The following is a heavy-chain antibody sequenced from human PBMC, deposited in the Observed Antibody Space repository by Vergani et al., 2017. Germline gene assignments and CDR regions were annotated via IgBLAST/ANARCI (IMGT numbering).Heavy chain of an antibody. V-gene: IGHV1-8*03. J-gene: IGHJ6*02. Sequence: QVQLVQSGAEVKKPGASVKVSCKASGYTFTSYDINWVRQATGQGLEWMGWMNPNSGNTGYAQKFQGRVTSTRNTSISTSYMELRSLRSEDTAGYYCARTRWYYDSSGNDYYGMDVWGQGTTVTVSS. CDR1: GYTFTSYD. CDR3: ARTRWYYDSSGNDYYGMDV. CDR2: MNPNSGNT. D-gene: IGHD3-22*01.